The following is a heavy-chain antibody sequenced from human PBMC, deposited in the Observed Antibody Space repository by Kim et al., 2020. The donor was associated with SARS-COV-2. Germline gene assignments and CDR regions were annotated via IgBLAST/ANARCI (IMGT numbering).Heavy chain of an antibody. CDR3: AKDRDRIAVVRDAFDI. V-gene: IGHV3-23*01. J-gene: IGHJ3*02. Sequence: SVKGRFTISRDNSKNTLYLQMNSLRAEDTAVYYCAKDRDRIAVVRDAFDIWGQGTMVTVSS. D-gene: IGHD6-19*01.